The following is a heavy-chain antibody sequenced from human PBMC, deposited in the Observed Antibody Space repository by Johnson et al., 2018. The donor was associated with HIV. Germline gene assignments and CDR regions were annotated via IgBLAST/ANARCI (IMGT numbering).Heavy chain of an antibody. D-gene: IGHD2-2*01. CDR2: IKSKSDGGTA. CDR1: GFTLSNAW. V-gene: IGHV3-15*01. CDR3: ATGRSVVPTAYDAFDI. J-gene: IGHJ3*02. Sequence: VQLVESGGGLVKPGGSLRLSCAASGFTLSNAWMSWVRQAPGKGLEWVGRIKSKSDGGTADYVAPVRGRFTISRDDSKNTLYLLMNSLKTEDTAVYYCATGRSVVPTAYDAFDIWGQGTMVTVSS.